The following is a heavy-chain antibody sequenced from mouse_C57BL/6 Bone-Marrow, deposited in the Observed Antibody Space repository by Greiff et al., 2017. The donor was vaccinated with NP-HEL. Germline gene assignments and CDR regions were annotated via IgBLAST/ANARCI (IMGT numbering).Heavy chain of an antibody. Sequence: QVQLQQSGAELARPGASVKMSCKASGYTFTSYTMHWVKQRPGQGLEWIGYINPSSGYTKYNQKFKDKATLTADKSSSTAYIQLSSLTSEDSAVYYCARGSITTVVLYYYAMDYWGQGTSVTVSS. J-gene: IGHJ4*01. V-gene: IGHV1-4*01. D-gene: IGHD1-1*01. CDR2: INPSSGYT. CDR1: GYTFTSYT. CDR3: ARGSITTVVLYYYAMDY.